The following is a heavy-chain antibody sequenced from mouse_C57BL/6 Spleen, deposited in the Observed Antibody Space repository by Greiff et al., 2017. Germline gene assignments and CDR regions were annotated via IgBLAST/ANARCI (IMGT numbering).Heavy chain of an antibody. CDR1: GYTFTSYW. Sequence: QVQLQQPGAELVKPGASVKLSCKASGYTFTSYWMHWVKQRPGQGLEWIGMIHPNSGSTNYNEKFKSKATLTVDKSSSTAYMQLSSLTSEDSAVYYCAKNYYGSSRGYFDYWGQGTTLTVSS. V-gene: IGHV1-64*01. CDR3: AKNYYGSSRGYFDY. J-gene: IGHJ2*01. D-gene: IGHD1-1*01. CDR2: IHPNSGST.